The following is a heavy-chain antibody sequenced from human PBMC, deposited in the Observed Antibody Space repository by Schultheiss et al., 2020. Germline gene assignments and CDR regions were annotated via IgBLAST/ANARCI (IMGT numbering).Heavy chain of an antibody. CDR1: GFTFSSYA. J-gene: IGHJ3*02. V-gene: IGHV3-30*04. D-gene: IGHD2-2*01. CDR3: AKDRGYCSSTSCYPSTWARDAFDI. Sequence: GGSLRLSCAASGFTFSSYAMHWVRQAPGKGLEWVAVISYDGSNKYYADSVKGRFTISRDNSKNTLYLQMNSLRAEDTAVYYCAKDRGYCSSTSCYPSTWARDAFDIWGQGTMVTVSS. CDR2: ISYDGSNK.